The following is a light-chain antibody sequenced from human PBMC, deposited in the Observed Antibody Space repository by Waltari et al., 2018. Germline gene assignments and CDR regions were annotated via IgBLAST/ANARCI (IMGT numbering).Light chain of an antibody. CDR2: DVS. Sequence: QSALTQPASVSGSPGQSITISCTGTSSDVGGYNYVSWYQQHQGKAPKLMIYDVSNRPSRFSNRFSGSTSGNTASLTISGLQAEDEADYYCSSYTSSSTVFGGGTKLTVL. V-gene: IGLV2-14*01. CDR3: SSYTSSSTV. J-gene: IGLJ2*01. CDR1: SSDVGGYNY.